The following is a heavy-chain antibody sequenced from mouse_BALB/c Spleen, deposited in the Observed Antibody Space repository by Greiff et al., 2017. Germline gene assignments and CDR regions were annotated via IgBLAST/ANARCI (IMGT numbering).Heavy chain of an antibody. CDR3: ARIENYGSSVDY. Sequence: QVTLKESGPGILQPSQTLSLTCSFSGFSLSTYGIGVGWIRQPSGKGLEWLAHIWWNDNKYYNTALKSRLTISKDTSNNQVFLKIASVDTADTATYYCARIENYGSSVDYWGQGTTLTVSS. V-gene: IGHV8-11*01. CDR2: IWWNDNK. J-gene: IGHJ2*01. D-gene: IGHD1-1*01. CDR1: GFSLSTYGIG.